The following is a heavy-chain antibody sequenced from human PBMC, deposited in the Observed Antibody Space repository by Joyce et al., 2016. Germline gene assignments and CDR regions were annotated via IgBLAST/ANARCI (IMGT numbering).Heavy chain of an antibody. CDR3: SKLGKKPVIAVTIHGRDAFDI. D-gene: IGHD6-19*01. CDR2: ISGSGGTT. Sequence: EVQLLESGGGLVQPGGSLRLSCAASGFTFRIYAMSWVRQAPGKGLEWVSSISGSGGTTYYADFVKGRFTISRDNSKNTLYLQMNSLRVDDTAVYYCSKLGKKPVIAVTIHGRDAFDIWGQGTMVTVSS. CDR1: GFTFRIYA. J-gene: IGHJ3*02. V-gene: IGHV3-23*01.